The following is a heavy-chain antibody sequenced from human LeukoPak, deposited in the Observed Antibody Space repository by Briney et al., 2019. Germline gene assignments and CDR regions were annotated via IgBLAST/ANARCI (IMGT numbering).Heavy chain of an antibody. J-gene: IGHJ3*02. CDR2: IYYSWST. CDR1: GGSISSSSYY. Sequence: SETLSLTCTVSGGSISSSSYYWGWIRKPPGKGLEWIGSIYYSWSTYYNPSLKSRVTISVDTSKNQFSLKLSSVTAADTAVYYCARDRVGATNAFDIWGQGTMVTVSS. D-gene: IGHD1-26*01. V-gene: IGHV4-39*07. CDR3: ARDRVGATNAFDI.